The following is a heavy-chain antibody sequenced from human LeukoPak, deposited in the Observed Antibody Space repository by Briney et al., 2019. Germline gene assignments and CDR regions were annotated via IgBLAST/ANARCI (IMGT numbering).Heavy chain of an antibody. D-gene: IGHD3-3*01. J-gene: IGHJ5*02. V-gene: IGHV1-8*01. Sequence: SVKVSCKASVYTFTSYDINWVRQATGQGLVWMGCMNPNSGNTGYAQKFQGRVTMTRNTSISTAYMELSSLRCEDTAVYYCARVYDFWSGYYDWFDPWGKGTLVTVSS. CDR1: VYTFTSYD. CDR2: MNPNSGNT. CDR3: ARVYDFWSGYYDWFDP.